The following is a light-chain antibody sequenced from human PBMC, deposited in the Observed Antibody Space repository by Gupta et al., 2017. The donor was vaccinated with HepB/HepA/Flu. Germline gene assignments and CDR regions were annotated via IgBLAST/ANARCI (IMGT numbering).Light chain of an antibody. J-gene: IGLJ1*01. CDR3: SSCTTSNTYF. Sequence: QSALTQPASVSGSPGPPITISCTGPISYYGSCNHVSWYQHLPGKAPNLLIYDVTNRPSGVSNRFSGSKSGNTASLTISGLQSEDEADYYCSSCTTSNTYFFGTGTKFTVL. CDR2: DVT. V-gene: IGLV2-14*03. CDR1: ISYYGSCNH.